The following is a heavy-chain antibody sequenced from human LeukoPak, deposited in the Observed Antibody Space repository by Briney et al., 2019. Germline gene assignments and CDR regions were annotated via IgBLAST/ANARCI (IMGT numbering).Heavy chain of an antibody. CDR3: ARRATTARTFDI. V-gene: IGHV4-59*08. Sequence: PSGALSLTCTVSGGSISSYYWSWIRQPPGKGLEWIGYIYYSGSTNYNPSLKSRVTISVDTSKSQFSLKLSSVTAADTAVYYCARRATTARTFDIWGQGTMVTVSS. CDR2: IYYSGST. J-gene: IGHJ3*02. CDR1: GGSISSYY. D-gene: IGHD4-17*01.